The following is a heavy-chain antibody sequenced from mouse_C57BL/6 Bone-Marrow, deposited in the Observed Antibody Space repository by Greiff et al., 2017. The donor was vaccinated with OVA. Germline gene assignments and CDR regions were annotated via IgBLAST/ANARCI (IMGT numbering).Heavy chain of an antibody. D-gene: IGHD2-3*01. J-gene: IGHJ2*01. V-gene: IGHV1-82*01. CDR3: ARHEDGYYASYFYY. Sequence: QVQLQQSGPELVKPGASVKISCKASGYAFSSSWMNWVKQRPGKGLEWIGRIYPGNGDTNYNGKFKGKATLTAEQSSSTAYMQLSSLASEDSAVYFCARHEDGYYASYFYYWGQGTTLTVSS. CDR1: GYAFSSSW. CDR2: IYPGNGDT.